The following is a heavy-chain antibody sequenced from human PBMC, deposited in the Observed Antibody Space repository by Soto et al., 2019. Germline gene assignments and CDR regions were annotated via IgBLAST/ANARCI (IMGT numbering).Heavy chain of an antibody. CDR2: ISSNGGST. D-gene: IGHD6-19*01. V-gene: IGHV3-23*01. CDR1: GFTFSSNA. J-gene: IGHJ4*02. CDR3: AKQVAVEYYFDY. Sequence: GGSLRLSCAASGFTFSSNAMSWVRQAPGKGLEYVSAISSNGGSTYYADSVKGRFTISRDNSKNTLYLQMNSLRAEDTAVYYCAKQVAVEYYFDYWGQGTLVTVSS.